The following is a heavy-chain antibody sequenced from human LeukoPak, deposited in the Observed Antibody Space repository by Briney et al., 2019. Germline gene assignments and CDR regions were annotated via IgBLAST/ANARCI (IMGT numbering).Heavy chain of an antibody. Sequence: GRSPRLSCVASGFSLSGYWMYWVRQAPGKGLMYISRNNGDGSTTNYADVVKGRFTMSRDNVKNTLYLQMNSLRVVDTAVYYCARDPRNVGLAPWGQGTLVTVSS. CDR2: NNGDGSTT. V-gene: IGHV3-74*01. J-gene: IGHJ5*02. CDR3: ARDPRNVGLAP. D-gene: IGHD2-15*01. CDR1: GFSLSGYW.